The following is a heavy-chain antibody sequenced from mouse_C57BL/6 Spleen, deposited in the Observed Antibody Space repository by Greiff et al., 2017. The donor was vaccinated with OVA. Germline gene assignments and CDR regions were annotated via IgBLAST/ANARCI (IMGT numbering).Heavy chain of an antibody. CDR1: GYTFTSYW. D-gene: IGHD2-4*01. J-gene: IGHJ2*01. V-gene: IGHV1-69*01. CDR2: IDPSDSYT. Sequence: VQLQQPGAELVMPGASVKLSCKASGYTFTSYWMHWVKQRPGQGLEWIGEIDPSDSYTNYNQKFKGKSTLTVDKSSSTAYMQLSSLTSEDSAVYYCARSYYYDYDDGVYFDYWGQGTTLTVSS. CDR3: ARSYYYDYDDGVYFDY.